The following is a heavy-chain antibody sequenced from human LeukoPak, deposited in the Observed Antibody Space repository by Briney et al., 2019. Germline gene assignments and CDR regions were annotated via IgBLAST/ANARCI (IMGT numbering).Heavy chain of an antibody. V-gene: IGHV3-21*01. CDR1: GFTFSNYD. D-gene: IGHD1-26*01. CDR3: GRVGDSGVYSAFDY. CDR2: ISSSGSYI. Sequence: GGSLRLSCAASGFTFSNYDMNWVRQAPGKGPEWVSSISSSGSYIYYADSVMGRFTISRDNAKNSLYLQVNSLRAEDTAVYYCGRVGDSGVYSAFDYWGQGTLVTVSS. J-gene: IGHJ4*02.